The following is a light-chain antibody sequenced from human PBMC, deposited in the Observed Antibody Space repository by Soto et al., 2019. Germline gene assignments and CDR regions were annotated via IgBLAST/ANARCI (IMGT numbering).Light chain of an antibody. V-gene: IGLV2-8*01. J-gene: IGLJ1*01. CDR1: SSDVSDYNY. CDR2: EVS. CDR3: SSYAGSNNYV. Sequence: QSVLTQPPSASGSPGQSVTISCTGTSSDVSDYNYVSWYQQHPGKAPKLMIYEVSKRPPGVPDRFSGSKSGNTASLTVSGLQAEDEADYYCSSYAGSNNYVFGIGTKVTVL.